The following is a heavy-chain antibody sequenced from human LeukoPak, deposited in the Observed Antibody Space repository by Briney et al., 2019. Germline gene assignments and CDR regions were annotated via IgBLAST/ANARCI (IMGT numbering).Heavy chain of an antibody. CDR1: GEILSRKSAV. V-gene: IGHV6-1*01. J-gene: IGHJ4*02. CDR3: TRDSGSCSTPYRFDS. D-gene: IGHD3-10*01. Sequence: SQSLSLTRAISGEILSRKSAVRNLVRQSPSGGLEWVGRTYYKSKWYNDYAVSVKSQMTINPDTSENQFSLQLNAVTPEGTAVYYCTRDSGSCSTPYRFDSWGQGNLVTVSS. CDR2: TYYKSKWYN.